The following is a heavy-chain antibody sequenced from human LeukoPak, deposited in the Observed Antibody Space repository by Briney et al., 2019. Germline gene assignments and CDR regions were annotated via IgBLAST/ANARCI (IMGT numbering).Heavy chain of an antibody. Sequence: ASVKVSCKASGYTFTRYGITWVRQAPGQGLEWMGWISAYNGNTNYAHKVQGRVTMTTDTPTRTAYMELRSLSSDDTAVYYCARDNSAISDCSSASCFHFKYWGQGTLVTVSS. CDR1: GYTFTRYG. CDR3: ARDNSAISDCSSASCFHFKY. J-gene: IGHJ4*02. CDR2: ISAYNGNT. V-gene: IGHV1-18*01. D-gene: IGHD2-2*01.